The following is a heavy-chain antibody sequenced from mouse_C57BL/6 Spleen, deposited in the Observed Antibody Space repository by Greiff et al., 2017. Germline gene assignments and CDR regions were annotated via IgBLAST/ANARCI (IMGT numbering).Heavy chain of an antibody. CDR1: GYTFTSYW. Sequence: VQLQQPGAELVMPGASVKLSCKASGYTFTSYWMHWVKQSPGQGLEWIGEIDPSDSYTNYNQKFKGKSTLTVDKSSSTAYMQLSSLTSEDSAVXYCARPSYYGSSYYFDYWGQGTTLTVSS. CDR3: ARPSYYGSSYYFDY. J-gene: IGHJ2*01. CDR2: IDPSDSYT. V-gene: IGHV1-69*01. D-gene: IGHD1-1*01.